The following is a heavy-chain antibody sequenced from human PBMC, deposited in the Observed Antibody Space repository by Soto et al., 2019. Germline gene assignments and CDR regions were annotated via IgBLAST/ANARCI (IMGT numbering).Heavy chain of an antibody. Sequence: QVQLVESGGGVVQPGRSLRLSCAASGFTFSSYGMHWVRQAPGKGLEWVAVISYDGSNKYYADSVKGRFTISRDNSKNTLYLQMNSLRAEDTAVYYCAKDQWNDEYLHHYYYYDMDVCGQGTTFTVSS. CDR3: AKDQWNDEYLHHYYYYDMDV. J-gene: IGHJ6*02. CDR1: GFTFSSYG. V-gene: IGHV3-30*18. D-gene: IGHD1-1*01. CDR2: ISYDGSNK.